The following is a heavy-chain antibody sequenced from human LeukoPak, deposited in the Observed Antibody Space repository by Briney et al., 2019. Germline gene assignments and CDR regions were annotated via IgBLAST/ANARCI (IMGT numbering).Heavy chain of an antibody. CDR1: GGSISSYY. CDR2: IYTSGST. J-gene: IGHJ6*03. V-gene: IGHV4-4*07. D-gene: IGHD3-10*01. Sequence: PSETLSLTCTVSGGSISSYYWSWIRQPAGKGLEWIGRIYTSGSTNCNPSLKSRVTMSVDTSKNQFSLKLSSVTAADTAVYYCARDDFILGESMTHYYYYMDVWGKGTTVTVSS. CDR3: ARDDFILGESMTHYYYYMDV.